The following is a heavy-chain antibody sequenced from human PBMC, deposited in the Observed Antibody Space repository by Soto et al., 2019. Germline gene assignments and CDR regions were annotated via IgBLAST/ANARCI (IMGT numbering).Heavy chain of an antibody. D-gene: IGHD4-17*01. V-gene: IGHV4-59*08. CDR2: IYSSGST. Sequence: SETLSLTCTVSGGSISNYYWNWIRQSPGKGLEWIRYIYSSGSTHYNPSLNSRVTISVDTSKNQFSLTVTSVTAADTAVYYCARRYGPGFDYWGQGTLVTVSS. CDR3: ARRYGPGFDY. J-gene: IGHJ4*02. CDR1: GGSISNYY.